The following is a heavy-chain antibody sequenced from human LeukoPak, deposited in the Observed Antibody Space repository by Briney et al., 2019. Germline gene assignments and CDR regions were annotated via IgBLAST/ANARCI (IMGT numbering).Heavy chain of an antibody. V-gene: IGHV4-4*07. CDR1: GGSISSYY. J-gene: IGHJ4*02. D-gene: IGHD6-13*01. CDR2: IYNSGST. Sequence: PSETLSLTCTVSGGSISSYYWSWIRQPAGKGLEWIGHIYNSGSTHYNTSLKGRVTMSVATSKNQFSLHLRSVTAADTAVYYCARSAFLVTAPGLYYFDYWGQGTLVAVSS. CDR3: ARSAFLVTAPGLYYFDY.